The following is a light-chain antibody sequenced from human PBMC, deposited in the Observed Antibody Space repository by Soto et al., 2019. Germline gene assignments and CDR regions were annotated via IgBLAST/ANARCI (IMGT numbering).Light chain of an antibody. CDR1: QSVLYSSNNKNY. J-gene: IGKJ5*01. V-gene: IGKV4-1*01. Sequence: DIVMTQSPDSLAVSLGERATINCKSSQSVLYSSNNKNYLAWYQQKSGQPPKLIIYWASTRESGVPDRFSGSGSATDFTLTNSSLQAEDVAVYYCQQYYSPPINFGQGTRLEIK. CDR3: QQYYSPPIN. CDR2: WAS.